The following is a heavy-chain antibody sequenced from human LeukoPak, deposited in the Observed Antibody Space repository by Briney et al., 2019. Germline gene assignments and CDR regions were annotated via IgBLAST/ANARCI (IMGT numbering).Heavy chain of an antibody. CDR1: GGTFSSYA. V-gene: IGHV1-69*01. J-gene: IGHJ4*02. CDR2: IIPIFGTA. Sequence: GSSVKVSCKASGGTFSSYAISWVRQAPGQGLEWMGGIIPIFGTANYAQKFQGRVTITADESTSTAYMELRSLRSDDTAVYYCARGRQWELPYYFDYWGQGTLVTVSS. CDR3: ARGRQWELPYYFDY. D-gene: IGHD1-26*01.